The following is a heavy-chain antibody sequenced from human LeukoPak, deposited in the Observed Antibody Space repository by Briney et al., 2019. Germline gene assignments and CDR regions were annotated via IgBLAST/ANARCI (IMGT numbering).Heavy chain of an antibody. CDR1: GFTFSSYA. J-gene: IGHJ4*02. D-gene: IGHD3-3*01. CDR2: ISGSGGST. CDR3: AKDGAGYITIFGVVIMGGYFDY. Sequence: GGSLRLTCAASGFTFSSYAMSWVRQAPGKGLEWVSAISGSGGSTYYADSMKGRFTISRDNSKNTLYLQMNSLRAEDTAVYYCAKDGAGYITIFGVVIMGGYFDYWGQGTLVTVSS. V-gene: IGHV3-23*01.